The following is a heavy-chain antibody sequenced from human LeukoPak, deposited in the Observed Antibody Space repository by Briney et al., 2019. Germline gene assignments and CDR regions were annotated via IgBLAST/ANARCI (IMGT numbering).Heavy chain of an antibody. V-gene: IGHV4-4*02. Sequence: PSETLSLTCAVSGGSIRSNNWWSWVRQPPGKGLEWIGEIYHSGSTICNPSLKSRVTISVDKSKNHFSLKLSSVTAADTAVYYCVSDVYNSSGSRYFDYWGQGTLVTVSS. CDR3: VSDVYNSSGSRYFDY. J-gene: IGHJ4*02. D-gene: IGHD3-22*01. CDR2: IYHSGST. CDR1: GGSIRSNNW.